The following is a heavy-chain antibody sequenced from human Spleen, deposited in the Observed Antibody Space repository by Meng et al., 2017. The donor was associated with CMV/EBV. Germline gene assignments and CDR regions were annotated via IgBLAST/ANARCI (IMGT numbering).Heavy chain of an antibody. D-gene: IGHD3-3*01. CDR1: GFTLSTHDIFSSYG. J-gene: IGHJ4*02. V-gene: IGHV3-30*02. CDR2: IRYDGSNQ. CDR3: AKGQGWSGFDFFDY. Sequence: GESLKISCAASGFTLSTHDIFSSYGMHWVRQGPAKGLEWVAFIRYDGSNQHYADSVKGRFTISRDNSKNMVYLQMNSLRAEDTALYYCAKGQGWSGFDFFDYWGQGTLVTVSS.